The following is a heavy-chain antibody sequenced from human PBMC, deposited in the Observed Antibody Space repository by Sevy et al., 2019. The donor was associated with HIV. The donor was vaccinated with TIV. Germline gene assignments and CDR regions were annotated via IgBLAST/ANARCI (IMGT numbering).Heavy chain of an antibody. J-gene: IGHJ6*03. CDR3: AKGGGGHYDPDEIGYYFYYYNMDV. CDR1: GFSFDSYG. D-gene: IGHD3-22*01. CDR2: ISGSGTRT. Sequence: GGSLRLSCAVSGFSFDSYGMTWVRQAPGKGLEWVSGISGSGTRTYYADSVKRRFSISRENSKNRLYLQMNSLRSEDKAIYYCAKGGGGHYDPDEIGYYFYYYNMDVWGKGTTVTVSS. V-gene: IGHV3-23*01.